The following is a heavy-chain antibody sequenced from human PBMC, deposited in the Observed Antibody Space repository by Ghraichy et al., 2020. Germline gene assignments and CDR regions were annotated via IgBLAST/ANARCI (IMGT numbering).Heavy chain of an antibody. D-gene: IGHD4-17*01. V-gene: IGHV1-18*01. CDR1: GYTFAIYG. CDR2: IDPKSGDT. CDR3: TRDRGPTVTAERGFDP. J-gene: IGHJ5*02. Sequence: ASVKVSCKTSGYTFAIYGINWVRQAPGQGLEWMGWIDPKSGDTNYAESLQDRVTMTTDTSTSTAYMDLRSLRSDDTAVYYCTRDRGPTVTAERGFDPWGQGTLVTVSS.